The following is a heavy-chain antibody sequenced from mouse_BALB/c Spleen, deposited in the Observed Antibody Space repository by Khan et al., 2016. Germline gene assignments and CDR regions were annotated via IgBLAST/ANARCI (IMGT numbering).Heavy chain of an antibody. CDR2: ISYSGNT. CDR3: AIYDGYFFDY. Sequence: EVQLQESGPSLVKPSQTLSLTCSVTGDSITSGYWNCIRKFPGNKLEYMGYISYSGNTYYNPSLTSRIPITRDTSAHQYYLQLNSVTTEDTATYYCAIYDGYFFDYWGQGTTLTVSS. V-gene: IGHV3-8*02. CDR1: GDSITSGY. J-gene: IGHJ2*01. D-gene: IGHD2-3*01.